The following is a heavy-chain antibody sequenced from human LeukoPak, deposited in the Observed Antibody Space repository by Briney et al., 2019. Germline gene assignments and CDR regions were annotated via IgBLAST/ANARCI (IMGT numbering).Heavy chain of an antibody. CDR2: ISAYNGNT. CDR3: ARDLGYYDILTGWHYFDY. D-gene: IGHD3-9*01. CDR1: GYTFTSYG. V-gene: IGHV1-18*01. Sequence: ASVKVSCKASGYTFTSYGISWVRQAPGQGLEWMGWISAYNGNTNYAQKLQGRVTMTTDTSTSTAYMELRGLRSDDTAVYYCARDLGYYDILTGWHYFDYWGQGTLVTVSS. J-gene: IGHJ4*02.